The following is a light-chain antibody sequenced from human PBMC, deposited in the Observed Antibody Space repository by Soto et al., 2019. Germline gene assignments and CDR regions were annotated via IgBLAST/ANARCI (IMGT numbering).Light chain of an antibody. CDR3: QQYNIYLYT. Sequence: DIQMTQSPSTLSASVGDRVTITCRASQSINSWLSWYQQKRGKAPNLLIYDASSLESVVPSRFSGSGSGTEFTLTISSLQPDDFATYYCQQYNIYLYTFGQGTKLEIK. J-gene: IGKJ2*01. CDR2: DAS. CDR1: QSINSW. V-gene: IGKV1-5*01.